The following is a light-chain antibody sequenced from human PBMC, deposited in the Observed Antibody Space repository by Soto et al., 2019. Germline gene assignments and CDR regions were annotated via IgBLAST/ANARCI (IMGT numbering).Light chain of an antibody. Sequence: QSALSQPASVSGSPGQSITISCTGTSSDVGGYNYVSWYHQHPGKAPKLMIYDVSNRPSGVSDRFSGSKSGNTASLIVSGFQPEDEADYYCCSYTGTNSPYVFGTGTKVTVL. CDR2: DVS. CDR3: CSYTGTNSPYV. CDR1: SSDVGGYNY. J-gene: IGLJ1*01. V-gene: IGLV2-14*03.